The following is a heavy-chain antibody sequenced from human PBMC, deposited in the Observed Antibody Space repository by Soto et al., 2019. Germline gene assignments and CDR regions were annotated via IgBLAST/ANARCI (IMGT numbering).Heavy chain of an antibody. Sequence: GGSLRLSCAASGFTFSSYAMSWVRQAPGKGLEWVSAISGSGGSTYYADSVKGRFTISRDNSKNTLYLQMNSLRAEDTAVYYYAKDVNRRYCSGGSCPSDYWGQGTLVTVSS. CDR1: GFTFSSYA. D-gene: IGHD2-15*01. V-gene: IGHV3-23*01. CDR3: AKDVNRRYCSGGSCPSDY. CDR2: ISGSGGST. J-gene: IGHJ4*02.